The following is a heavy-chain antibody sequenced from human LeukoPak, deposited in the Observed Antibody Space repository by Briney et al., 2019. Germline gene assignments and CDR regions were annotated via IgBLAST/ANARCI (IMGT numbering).Heavy chain of an antibody. CDR1: GFTFSSYS. V-gene: IGHV3-21*01. D-gene: IGHD6-19*01. CDR3: ARRIAVAGTRYFQH. Sequence: GGSLRLSCAASGFTFSSYSMNWVRQAPGKGLEWVSSISSSSSYIYYADSVKGRFTISRGNAKNSLYLQMNSLRAEDTAVYCCARRIAVAGTRYFQHWGQDTLVTVSS. J-gene: IGHJ1*01. CDR2: ISSSSSYI.